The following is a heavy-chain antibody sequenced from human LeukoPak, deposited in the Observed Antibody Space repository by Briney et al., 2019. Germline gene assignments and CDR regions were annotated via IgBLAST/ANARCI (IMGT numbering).Heavy chain of an antibody. CDR1: GGSISSYY. D-gene: IGHD3-3*01. CDR3: ARFSTIFGVVDYFDY. J-gene: IGHJ4*02. CDR2: IYTSGST. V-gene: IGHV4-4*09. Sequence: SETLSLTCTVSGGSISSYYWSWIRQPSGKGLKWIGYIYTSGSTNYNPSLKSRVIISVDTSKNQFSLKLSSVTAADTAVYYCARFSTIFGVVDYFDYWGQGTLVTVSS.